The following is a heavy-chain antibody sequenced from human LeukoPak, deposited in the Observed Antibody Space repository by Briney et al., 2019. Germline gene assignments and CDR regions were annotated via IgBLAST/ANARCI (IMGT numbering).Heavy chain of an antibody. D-gene: IGHD6-6*01. Sequence: ASVKVSCKASGYTFTSYGISWVRQDPGQGLKWMGWISAYNGNTNYAQKLQGRVTLTTDTSTSTAYIELRSLRSDDTAVYYCGRSMDSSTSRLIEYWGQGTLVTVSS. V-gene: IGHV1-18*01. CDR1: GYTFTSYG. J-gene: IGHJ4*02. CDR2: ISAYNGNT. CDR3: GRSMDSSTSRLIEY.